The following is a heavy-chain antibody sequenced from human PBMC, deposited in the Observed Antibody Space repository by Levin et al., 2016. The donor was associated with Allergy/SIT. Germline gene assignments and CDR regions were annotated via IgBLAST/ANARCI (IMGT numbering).Heavy chain of an antibody. CDR3: ARQGQDPQTYYYYGMDV. V-gene: IGHV4-39*01. J-gene: IGHJ6*02. CDR1: GGSISSSSYY. Sequence: SETLSLTCTVSGGSISSSSYYWGWIRQPPGKGLEWIGTIYYSGSTYYNPSLKSRVTISVDTSKNQFSLKLSSVTAADTAVYYCARQGQDPQTYYYYGMDVWGQGTTVTVSS. CDR2: IYYSGST.